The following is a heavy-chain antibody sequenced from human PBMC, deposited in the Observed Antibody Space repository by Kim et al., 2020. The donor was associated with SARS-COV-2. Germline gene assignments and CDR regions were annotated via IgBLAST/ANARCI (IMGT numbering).Heavy chain of an antibody. V-gene: IGHV3-23*01. CDR3: AKDSVWGSCFDY. CDR1: GFTFSSYA. D-gene: IGHD3-16*01. CDR2: ISGSGGST. Sequence: GGSLRLSCAASGFTFSSYAMSWVRQAPGKGLEWVSAISGSGGSTYYADSVKGRFTISRDNSKNTLYLRMNSLRAEDTAVYYCAKDSVWGSCFDYWGQGTLVTVSS. J-gene: IGHJ4*02.